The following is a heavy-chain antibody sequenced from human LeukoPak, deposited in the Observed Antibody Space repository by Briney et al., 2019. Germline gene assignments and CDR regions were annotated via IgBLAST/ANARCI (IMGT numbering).Heavy chain of an antibody. CDR3: ARHGISCGGDCYPNWFDP. CDR2: IYHSGST. J-gene: IGHJ5*02. V-gene: IGHV4-30-2*01. CDR1: GGSVSSGGYF. D-gene: IGHD2-21*01. Sequence: SETLSLTCTVSGGSVSSGGYFWSWIRQPPGKGLEWIGYIYHSGSTYYNPSLKSRVTISVDRSKNQFSLKLSSVTAADTAVYYCARHGISCGGDCYPNWFDPWGQGTLVTVSS.